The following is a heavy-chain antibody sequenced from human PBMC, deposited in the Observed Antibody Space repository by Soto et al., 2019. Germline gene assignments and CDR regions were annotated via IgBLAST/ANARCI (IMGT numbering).Heavy chain of an antibody. J-gene: IGHJ2*01. Sequence: QMQLQESGPGLVEPSQTLSLTCTVSGGSVSSGDYYWTLIRQPPGEGLEWIGFISSSGSTFYNPSLESRVTISLVTSRNQFSLKLTSLTAADTAVYYCVREPTVGRNWYFDLWGRGTLVTVSS. D-gene: IGHD3-10*01. CDR1: GGSVSSGDYY. CDR3: VREPTVGRNWYFDL. V-gene: IGHV4-30-4*01. CDR2: ISSSGST.